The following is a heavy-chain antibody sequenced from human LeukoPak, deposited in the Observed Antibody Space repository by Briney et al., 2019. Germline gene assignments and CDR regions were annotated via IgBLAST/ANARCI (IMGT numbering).Heavy chain of an antibody. CDR2: IIPIFGTA. Sequence: SVKVSCKASGGTFSSYAISWVRQAPGQGLEWMGRIIPIFGTANYAQKFQGRVTITTDESTSTAYMELSRLRSEDTAVYYCAGEAGPRGVGYFDYWGQGTLVTVSS. CDR1: GGTFSSYA. J-gene: IGHJ4*02. D-gene: IGHD2-15*01. V-gene: IGHV1-69*05. CDR3: AGEAGPRGVGYFDY.